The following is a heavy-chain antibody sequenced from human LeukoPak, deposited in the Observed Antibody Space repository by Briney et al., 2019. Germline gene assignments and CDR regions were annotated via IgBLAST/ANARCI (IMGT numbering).Heavy chain of an antibody. V-gene: IGHV4-34*01. Sequence: SETLSLTYAVYGGSFSGYYWSWIRQPPGKGLEWIGEINHSGSTNYNPSPKSRVTISVDTSKNQFSLKLSSVTAADTAVYYCARLWTIEIATPPADWGQGTMVTVSS. CDR2: INHSGST. J-gene: IGHJ3*01. CDR3: ARLWTIEIATPPAD. CDR1: GGSFSGYY. D-gene: IGHD5-24*01.